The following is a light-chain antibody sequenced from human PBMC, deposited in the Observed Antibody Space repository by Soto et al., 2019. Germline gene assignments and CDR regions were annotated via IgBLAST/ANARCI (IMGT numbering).Light chain of an antibody. V-gene: IGKV3-20*01. J-gene: IGKJ1*01. CDR3: QHYGSSPGT. CDR2: GAS. Sequence: IVCAQSPVTLSFSPGERATLSCRASQSVISSYLAWYQHKPGQAPRLLIYGASSRATGIPDRFSGSGSGTDFTLTISRLEPEDFAVYYCQHYGSSPGTFGQGTKVDIK. CDR1: QSVISSY.